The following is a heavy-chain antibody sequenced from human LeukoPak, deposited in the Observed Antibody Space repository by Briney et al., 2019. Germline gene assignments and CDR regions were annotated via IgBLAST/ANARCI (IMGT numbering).Heavy chain of an antibody. CDR3: AKARTLLSGPFDY. CDR2: ISWNSGSI. CDR1: GFTFDDYA. J-gene: IGHJ4*02. V-gene: IGHV3-9*03. Sequence: GGSLRLSCAASGFTFDDYAMHWVRQAPGKGLEWVSGISWNSGSIGYADSVKGRFTISRDNAKNSLYLQMNSLRAEDMALYYCAKARTLLSGPFDYWGQGTLVTVSS. D-gene: IGHD5-12*01.